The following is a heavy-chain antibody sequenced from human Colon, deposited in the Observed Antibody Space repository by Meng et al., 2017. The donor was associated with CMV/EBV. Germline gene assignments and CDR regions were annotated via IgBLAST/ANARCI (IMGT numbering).Heavy chain of an antibody. CDR3: ARGVIYCSSTSCYRGGYFDY. CDR2: MNPNSGNT. V-gene: IGHV1-8*01. J-gene: IGHJ4*02. Sequence: FTSYDINWVRQATGQGLEWMGWMNPNSGNTGYAQRFQGRVTMTRNTSISTAYMELSSLRSEDTAVYYCARGVIYCSSTSCYRGGYFDYWGQGTLVTVSS. D-gene: IGHD2-2*02. CDR1: FTSYD.